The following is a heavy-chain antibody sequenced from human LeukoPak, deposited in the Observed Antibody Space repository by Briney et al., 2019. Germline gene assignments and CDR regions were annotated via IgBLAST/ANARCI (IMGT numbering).Heavy chain of an antibody. CDR2: ISSSGSTI. D-gene: IGHD3-3*01. V-gene: IGHV3-11*01. CDR1: GFTFSDYY. J-gene: IGHJ3*02. CDR3: ARDPTYYDFWSGYYRGLGAFDI. Sequence: GGSLRLSCAASGFTFSDYYMSWIRQAPGKGLEWVSYISSSGSTIYYADSVKARFTISRDNAKNSLYLQMNSLRAEDTAVYYCARDPTYYDFWSGYYRGLGAFDIWGQGTMVTVSS.